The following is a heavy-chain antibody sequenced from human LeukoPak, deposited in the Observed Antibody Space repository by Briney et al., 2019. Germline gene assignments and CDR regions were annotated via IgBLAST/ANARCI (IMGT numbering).Heavy chain of an antibody. V-gene: IGHV1-18*01. CDR1: GYTFTSYD. CDR2: IGAYNGNT. D-gene: IGHD3-22*01. J-gene: IGHJ4*02. CDR3: ARNSSGYSSPFDY. Sequence: GASVKVSCKASGYTFTSYDITWVRQAPGQGLEWMGWIGAYNGNTNYAQKFQDRVTMTTDTSTSTGYMEWRSLRSEDTAVYYCARNSSGYSSPFDYWGQGTLVIVSS.